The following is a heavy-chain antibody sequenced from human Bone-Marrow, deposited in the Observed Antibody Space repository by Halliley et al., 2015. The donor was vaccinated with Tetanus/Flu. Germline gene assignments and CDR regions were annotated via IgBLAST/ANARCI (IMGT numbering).Heavy chain of an antibody. V-gene: IGHV3-7*03. J-gene: IGHJ5*02. CDR2: IKEDGSEK. D-gene: IGHD2-8*01. Sequence: GKGLGGVAHIKEDGSEKSYVDSVKGRFTISRDNAKKSLYLQMNSLRAEDTAVYYCARLITWFDPWGQGTLVTVSS. CDR3: ARLITWFDP.